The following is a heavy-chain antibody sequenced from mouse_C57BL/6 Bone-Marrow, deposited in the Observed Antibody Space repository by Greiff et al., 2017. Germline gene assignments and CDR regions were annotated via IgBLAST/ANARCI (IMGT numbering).Heavy chain of an antibody. Sequence: VKLQQPGAALVMPGASVKLSCKASGYTFTSYWMHWVKPRPGQGLEWIGELDPSDSYTNYNQKFKGKSTLTGDKSSSTAYMQLSSLTSEDAAVYYWARDYSNYFYAMDYWGEGTSVTVSS. CDR2: LDPSDSYT. CDR3: ARDYSNYFYAMDY. CDR1: GYTFTSYW. J-gene: IGHJ4*01. V-gene: IGHV1-69*01. D-gene: IGHD2-5*01.